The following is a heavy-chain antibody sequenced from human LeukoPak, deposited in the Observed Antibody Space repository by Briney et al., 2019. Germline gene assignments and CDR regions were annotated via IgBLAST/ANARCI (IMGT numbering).Heavy chain of an antibody. J-gene: IGHJ4*02. CDR3: AKEGRPKSGGGYYDY. Sequence: PGGSLRLSYAASGFSFSSYAMGWVRQAPGKGLEWVSTVNENGGRTYYADSVKGRFTMSRDNSKDTLYLQMNSLRAEDTAVYYCAKEGRPKSGGGYYDYWGQGTRVTVSS. CDR2: VNENGGRT. V-gene: IGHV3-23*01. D-gene: IGHD3-22*01. CDR1: GFSFSSYA.